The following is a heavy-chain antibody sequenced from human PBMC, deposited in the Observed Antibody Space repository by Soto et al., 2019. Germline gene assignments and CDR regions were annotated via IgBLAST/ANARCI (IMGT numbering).Heavy chain of an antibody. J-gene: IGHJ5*02. V-gene: IGHV4-39*01. CDR3: ASLIGYCSSTSCYAFA. CDR1: GGSISSSSYY. CDR2: IYYSGST. D-gene: IGHD2-2*01. Sequence: SETLSLTCTVSGGSISSSSYYWGWIRQPPGKGPEWIGSIYYSGSTYYNPSLKSRVTISVDTSKNQFSLKLSSVTAADTAVYYCASLIGYCSSTSCYAFAWGQGTLVTVSS.